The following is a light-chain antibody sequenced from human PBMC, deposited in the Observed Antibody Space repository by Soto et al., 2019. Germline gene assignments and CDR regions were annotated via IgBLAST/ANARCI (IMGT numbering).Light chain of an antibody. CDR1: RSNIGSNS. Sequence: QSVLTQPPSASGTPGQRVTISCSGSRSNIGSNSVNWYQQVPGTAPKLLIYRDNQRPPGVPDRFSGSKSGTSASLASSGLQSEDEADYYCSPWDDSLNGWVFGGGTKVTVL. V-gene: IGLV1-44*01. CDR2: RDN. J-gene: IGLJ3*02. CDR3: SPWDDSLNGWV.